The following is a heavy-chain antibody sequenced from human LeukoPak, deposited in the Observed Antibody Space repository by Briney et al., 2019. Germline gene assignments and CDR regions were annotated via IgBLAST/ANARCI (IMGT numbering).Heavy chain of an antibody. Sequence: GGSLRLSCAASGFTFSNHWMHWVRQAPGKGLMWVSRINRGGSRTDYADSVKGRFTISRDNAKNSLYLQMNSLRAEDTAVYYCAITPYYDFWSGYSWGQGTLVTVSS. CDR2: INRGGSRT. J-gene: IGHJ5*02. V-gene: IGHV3-74*01. CDR1: GFTFSNHW. D-gene: IGHD3-3*01. CDR3: AITPYYDFWSGYS.